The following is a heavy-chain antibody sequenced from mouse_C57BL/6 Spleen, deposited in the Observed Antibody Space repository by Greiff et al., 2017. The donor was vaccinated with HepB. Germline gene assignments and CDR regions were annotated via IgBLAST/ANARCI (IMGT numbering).Heavy chain of an antibody. CDR3: TVIYCDYDGFAY. Sequence: EVHLVESGGGLVQPGGSMKLSCAASGFTFSDAWMDWVRQTPEKGLEWVAEIRNKANNHATYYAESVKGRFTISRDDTKSSVYLQMHTLRAAETGICYCTVIYCDYDGFAYWGQGTLVTVSA. CDR1: GFTFSDAW. CDR2: IRNKANNHAT. J-gene: IGHJ3*01. V-gene: IGHV6-6*01. D-gene: IGHD2-4*01.